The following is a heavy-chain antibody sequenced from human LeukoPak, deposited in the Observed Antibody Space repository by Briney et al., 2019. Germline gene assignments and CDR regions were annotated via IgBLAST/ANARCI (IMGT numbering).Heavy chain of an antibody. J-gene: IGHJ5*02. CDR3: ARGGNYYDSSGYQRMGRWFDP. CDR2: MNPNSGNT. Sequence: GASVTVSCKASGYTFTSYDINWVRQAPGQGLEWMGWMNPNSGNTGYAQKFQGRVTMTRNTSISTAYMELSSLRSEDTAVYYCARGGNYYDSSGYQRMGRWFDPWGQGTLVTVSS. D-gene: IGHD3-22*01. CDR1: GYTFTSYD. V-gene: IGHV1-8*01.